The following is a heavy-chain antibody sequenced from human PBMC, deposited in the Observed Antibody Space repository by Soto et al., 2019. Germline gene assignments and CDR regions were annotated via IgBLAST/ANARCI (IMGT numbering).Heavy chain of an antibody. D-gene: IGHD6-13*01. CDR2: IYHSGST. J-gene: IGHJ5*02. CDR3: GRESAVPGTEWFDT. CDR1: GGSINSVRSS. V-gene: IGHV4-30-2*06. Sequence: SETLSLTCSVSGGSINSVRSSWNWIRQSPGKGLEWIASIYHSGSTYYNPSLKSRVSISVDRPENQFSLKLSSVAAADTDVYYCGRESAVPGTEWFDTWAPGTLVTVSS.